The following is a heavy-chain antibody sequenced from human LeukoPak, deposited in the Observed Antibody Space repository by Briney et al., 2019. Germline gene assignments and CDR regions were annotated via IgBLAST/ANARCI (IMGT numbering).Heavy chain of an antibody. CDR1: GFTFSSYG. J-gene: IGHJ4*02. D-gene: IGHD3-10*01. CDR2: ISGSGGST. V-gene: IGHV3-23*01. Sequence: GGSLRLSCAASGFTFSSYGMSWVRQAPGKGLEWVSAISGSGGSTYYADSVKGRFTISRDNSKNTLYLQMNSLRAEDTAVYYCALGGDRYYFDYWGQGTLVTVSS. CDR3: ALGGDRYYFDY.